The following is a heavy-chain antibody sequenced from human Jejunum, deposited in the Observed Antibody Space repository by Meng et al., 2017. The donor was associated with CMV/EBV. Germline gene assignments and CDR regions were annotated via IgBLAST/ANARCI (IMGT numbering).Heavy chain of an antibody. CDR1: FRFSDHG. CDR3: AKESPWSGGSGTYYFDY. CDR2: IRYDGGNI. J-gene: IGHJ4*02. D-gene: IGHD3-10*01. Sequence: FRFSDHGMHWVRQAPGKGLEWVAYIRYDGGNIYYVDLVKGRFTISRDNSKNTLYLQMKSLRGEDTAVYYCAKESPWSGGSGTYYFDYWGQGTLVSLL. V-gene: IGHV3-30*02.